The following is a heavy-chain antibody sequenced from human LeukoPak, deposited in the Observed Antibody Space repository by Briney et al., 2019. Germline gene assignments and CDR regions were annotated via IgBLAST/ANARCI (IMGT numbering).Heavy chain of an antibody. CDR3: AELGITMIGGV. D-gene: IGHD3-10*02. CDR2: ISSSGTTI. Sequence: GGSLRLSCAASGFTFSNYEMNWVRQAPGKGLEWVSYISSSGTTIYYADSVKGRFTLSRDNAENSLYLQMNSLRAEDTAVYYCAELGITMIGGVWGKGTTVTISS. J-gene: IGHJ6*04. CDR1: GFTFSNYE. V-gene: IGHV3-48*03.